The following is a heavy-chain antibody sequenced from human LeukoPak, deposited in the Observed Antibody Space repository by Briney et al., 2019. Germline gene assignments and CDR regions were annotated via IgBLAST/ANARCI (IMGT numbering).Heavy chain of an antibody. CDR1: GGFISSGRYY. Sequence: SETLSLTCTVSGGFISSGRYYWSWIRQPAGKGLEWIGRIYTSGSTNYNPSLKSRATISVDTSKHQFSLKLSSVTAADTAVYYCARAPFSDGYNYSGYWGQGTLVTVSS. CDR2: IYTSGST. V-gene: IGHV4-61*02. CDR3: ARAPFSDGYNYSGY. J-gene: IGHJ4*02. D-gene: IGHD5-24*01.